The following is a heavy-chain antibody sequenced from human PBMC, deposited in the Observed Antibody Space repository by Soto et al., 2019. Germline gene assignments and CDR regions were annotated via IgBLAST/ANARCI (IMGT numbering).Heavy chain of an antibody. CDR1: GFTFSSYA. Sequence: XGSLRLSCSAAGFTFSSYAMHWVRQAPGKGLEYVSAISSNGGSTYYADSVKGRFTISRDNSKNTLYLQMSSLRAEDTAVYYCVKDGLLTPYYFDYWGQGTLVTVSS. D-gene: IGHD1-26*01. J-gene: IGHJ4*02. CDR3: VKDGLLTPYYFDY. V-gene: IGHV3-64D*06. CDR2: ISSNGGST.